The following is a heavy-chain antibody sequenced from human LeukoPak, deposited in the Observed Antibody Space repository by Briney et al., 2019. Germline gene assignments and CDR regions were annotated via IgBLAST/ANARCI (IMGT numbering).Heavy chain of an antibody. CDR3: ARDSHDWNYSGFDP. CDR2: INPNSGGT. D-gene: IGHD1-7*01. V-gene: IGHV1-2*02. Sequence: ASVKVSCKASGHTFTNYYMHWVRRAPGEGLEWMGWINPNSGGTNYAQKFQGRVTMTRDTSFSTAYMELSRLRSDDTAVYYCARDSHDWNYSGFDPWGQGTLVTVSS. J-gene: IGHJ5*02. CDR1: GHTFTNYY.